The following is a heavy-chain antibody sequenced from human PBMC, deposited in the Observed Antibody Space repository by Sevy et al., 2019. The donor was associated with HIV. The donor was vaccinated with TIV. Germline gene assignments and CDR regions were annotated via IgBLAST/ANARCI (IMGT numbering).Heavy chain of an antibody. Sequence: VGSLRLSCAASGLTFSSYAMSWVRQAPGKGLEWVSVISGSGGSTYYADSVKGRFTISRDNSKNTLYLQMNSLRAEEPAVYYCAKVWRFGEVIVKGSADAFDIWGQGTMVTVSS. CDR1: GLTFSSYA. CDR3: AKVWRFGEVIVKGSADAFDI. J-gene: IGHJ3*02. V-gene: IGHV3-23*01. CDR2: ISGSGGST. D-gene: IGHD3-16*02.